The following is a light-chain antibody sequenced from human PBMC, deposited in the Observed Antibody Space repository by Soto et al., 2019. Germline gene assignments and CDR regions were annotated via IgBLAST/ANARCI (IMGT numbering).Light chain of an antibody. CDR1: QTVSDGY. V-gene: IGKV3-20*01. Sequence: ELVLTQRPAPLSLSPGERVNLSCRASQTVSDGYFAWYQQRPGQPHRLVIYGASRRASGSPDRFSGSGSGTDFTLSISRVEPEDFAVYFCHHYGASPLYTFGQGTKLEIK. CDR2: GAS. J-gene: IGKJ2*01. CDR3: HHYGASPLYT.